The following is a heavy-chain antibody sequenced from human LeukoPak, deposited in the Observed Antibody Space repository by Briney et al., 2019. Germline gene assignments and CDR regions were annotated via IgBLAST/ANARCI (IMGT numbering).Heavy chain of an antibody. CDR3: ARSYGWLPGGM. CDR2: INTDGNST. Sequence: GGSLRLSCAASGFTFSTYWMHWVRQAPGKGLVWVSQINTDGNSTTYADSVKGRFTVSRDNAKNTLYLQMNSLRAEDTAVYYCARSYGWLPGGMWGQGTLVTVSS. J-gene: IGHJ4*02. CDR1: GFTFSTYW. V-gene: IGHV3-74*01. D-gene: IGHD5-12*01.